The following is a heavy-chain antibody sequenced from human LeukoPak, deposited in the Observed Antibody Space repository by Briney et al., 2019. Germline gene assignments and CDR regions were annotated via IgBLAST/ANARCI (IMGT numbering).Heavy chain of an antibody. V-gene: IGHV3-74*01. CDR3: ARDRGHAYFFDY. Sequence: GGSLRLSCAASGFTFSTHWMHWVRQAPGKGLVWVSRINTDGSSTTYADSVKGRFTVSRDNAKNTVYLQMNSLRAEDTAVYYCARDRGHAYFFDYWGQGALVTVSS. CDR2: INTDGSST. CDR1: GFTFSTHW. D-gene: IGHD2-2*01. J-gene: IGHJ4*02.